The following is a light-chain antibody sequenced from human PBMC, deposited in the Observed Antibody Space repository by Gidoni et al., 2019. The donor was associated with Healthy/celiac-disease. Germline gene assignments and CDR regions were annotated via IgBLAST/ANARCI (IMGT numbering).Light chain of an antibody. CDR3: QSYDSSLSGYV. V-gene: IGLV1-40*01. J-gene: IGLJ1*01. CDR2: GNS. CDR1: SSNIGAGSD. Sequence: QSVLTQPPSVSGAPGQRVTISCTGSSSNIGAGSDVHWYQQLPGTAPKLLIYGNSNRPSGVPDRFSGSKSGTSASLAITGLQAEDEAYYYCQSYDSSLSGYVFGTGTKVTVL.